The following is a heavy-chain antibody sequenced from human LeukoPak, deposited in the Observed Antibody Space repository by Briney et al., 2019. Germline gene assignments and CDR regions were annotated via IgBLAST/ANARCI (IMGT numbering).Heavy chain of an antibody. CDR1: GFTFNSYG. J-gene: IGHJ4*02. CDR2: IKQDGTET. CDR3: IGGRGWLPEN. D-gene: IGHD3-22*01. Sequence: GRSLRLSCAASGFTFNSYGMHWVRQAPGKGLEWVAIIKQDGTETFYVDSVKGRFTISRDNVKNSLYLQMNSLRIEDAAVYYCIGGRGWLPENWGQGTLVTVSS. V-gene: IGHV3-7*01.